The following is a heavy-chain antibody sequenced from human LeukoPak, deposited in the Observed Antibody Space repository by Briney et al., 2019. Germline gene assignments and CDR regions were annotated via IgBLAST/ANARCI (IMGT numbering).Heavy chain of an antibody. J-gene: IGHJ4*02. D-gene: IGHD3-22*01. V-gene: IGHV4-4*02. CDR1: GDSINSLDL. CDR3: AGLVGRYSSGLYYYYFDY. Sequence: TPSETLSLTCTVSGDSINSLDLWSWVRQPPGKGLEWIGETYLSGTTHSNPSVKSRVTISIDKSKNQFFLNLSSVTAAGTAVYYCAGLVGRYSSGLYYYYFDYWGQGTLVAVSS. CDR2: TYLSGTT.